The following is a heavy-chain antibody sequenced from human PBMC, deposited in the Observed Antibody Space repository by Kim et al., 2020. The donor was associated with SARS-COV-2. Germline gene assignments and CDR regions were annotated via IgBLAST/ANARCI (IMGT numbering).Heavy chain of an antibody. Sequence: GGSLRLSCAASGFTFSDYDMSWIRQAPGKGLEWVSYISSSGSTIYYADSVKGRFTISRDNDKNSLYLQMNSLRAEDTAMYYCARARGDIVLVVYAIAFFVYWGQEPWSPSPQ. D-gene: IGHD2-8*02. J-gene: IGHJ4*01. CDR1: GFTFSDYD. CDR2: ISSSGSTI. CDR3: ARARGDIVLVVYAIAFFVY. V-gene: IGHV3-11*01.